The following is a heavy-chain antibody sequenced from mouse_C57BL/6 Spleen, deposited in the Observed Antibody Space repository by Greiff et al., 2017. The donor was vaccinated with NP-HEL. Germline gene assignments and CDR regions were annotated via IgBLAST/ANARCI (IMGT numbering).Heavy chain of an antibody. V-gene: IGHV1-81*01. Sequence: VQLQQSGAELARPGASVKLSCKASGYTFTSYGISWVKPSTGQGLEWIGEIYPRSGNTYYNEKFKGKATLTADKSSSTAYMELRSLTSEDSAVYFCARLGTTVVATGYFDYWGQGTTLTVSS. CDR3: ARLGTTVVATGYFDY. J-gene: IGHJ2*01. CDR1: GYTFTSYG. D-gene: IGHD1-1*01. CDR2: IYPRSGNT.